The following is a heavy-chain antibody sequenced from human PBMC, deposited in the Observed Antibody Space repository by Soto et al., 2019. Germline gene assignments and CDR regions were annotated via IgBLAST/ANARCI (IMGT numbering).Heavy chain of an antibody. CDR1: GYTFTGYY. V-gene: IGHV1-2*02. CDR3: ARIGSDSSILSDYYYGMDV. D-gene: IGHD6-13*01. J-gene: IGHJ6*02. Sequence: ASVKVSCKASGYTFTGYYIHWVRQAPGQGLEWMGWINPNSGGTNYAQKFQGSVNMTRDTSISTAYMELSRLRCDDTTVHSCARIGSDSSILSDYYYGMDVWGQGTRVTVSS. CDR2: INPNSGGT.